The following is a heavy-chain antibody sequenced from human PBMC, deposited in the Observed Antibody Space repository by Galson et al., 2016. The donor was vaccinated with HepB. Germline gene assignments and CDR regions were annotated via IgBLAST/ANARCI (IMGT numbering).Heavy chain of an antibody. CDR1: GYTFTDYW. Sequence: QSGAEVKKPGESLTLSCKASGYTFTDYWITWVRQTPGRGLEWMGRIDPSDSQTEYSPSFQGHVTLSIDKSTNTAHLQWTSLQVSDSAIYYCSRLGPLPYHYHGMDVWGQGTTVTVSS. J-gene: IGHJ6*02. D-gene: IGHD2-15*01. CDR3: SRLGPLPYHYHGMDV. V-gene: IGHV5-10-1*01. CDR2: IDPSDSQT.